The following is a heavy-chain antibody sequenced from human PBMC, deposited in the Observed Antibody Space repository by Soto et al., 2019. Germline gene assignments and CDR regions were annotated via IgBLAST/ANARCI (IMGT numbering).Heavy chain of an antibody. CDR3: ARSYYHDSSAYYYDY. V-gene: IGHV3-48*02. CDR1: GFMFSVYT. Sequence: PGGSLRLSCAASGFMFSVYTMNWVRQAPGKGLEWISSINSDSSSIYHADSVKGRFTISRDNAKNSVDLQMNSLRDEDTAVYYCARSYYHDSSAYYYDYWGQGALVTVSS. D-gene: IGHD3-22*01. J-gene: IGHJ4*02. CDR2: INSDSSSI.